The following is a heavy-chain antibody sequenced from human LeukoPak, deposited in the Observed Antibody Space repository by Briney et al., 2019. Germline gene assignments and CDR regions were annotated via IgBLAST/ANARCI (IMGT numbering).Heavy chain of an antibody. CDR2: ISGSGGST. CDR3: AKVGPSGGYVMQYADY. D-gene: IGHD5-12*01. J-gene: IGHJ4*02. CDR1: GFTFSSYA. Sequence: GGSLRLSCAASGFTFSSYAMSWVRQAPGRGLEWVSAISGSGGSTYYADSVKGRFTISRDNSKNTLYLQMNSLRAEDTAVYYYAKVGPSGGYVMQYADYWGQGTLVTVSS. V-gene: IGHV3-23*01.